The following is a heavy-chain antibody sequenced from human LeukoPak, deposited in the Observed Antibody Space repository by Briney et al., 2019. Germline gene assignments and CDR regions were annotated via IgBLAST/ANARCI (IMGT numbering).Heavy chain of an antibody. CDR1: GYTFTSYG. J-gene: IGHJ6*02. Sequence: ASVKVSCKASGYTFTSYGISWVRQAPGQGLEWMGWISAYNGNTNYAQKLQGRVTMTTDTSTSTAYMELRSLRSDDTAVYYCARDQWPTHYYYYGMDVWGQGTTVTVSS. V-gene: IGHV1-18*01. CDR3: ARDQWPTHYYYYGMDV. CDR2: ISAYNGNT. D-gene: IGHD6-19*01.